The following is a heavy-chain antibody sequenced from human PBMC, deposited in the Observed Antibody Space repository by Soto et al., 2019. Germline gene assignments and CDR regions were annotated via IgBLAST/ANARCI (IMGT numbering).Heavy chain of an antibody. J-gene: IGHJ4*02. CDR2: ISWDGGST. CDR1: GFTFDDYA. D-gene: IGHD3-16*02. CDR3: VKPKGRWHTKSYYFDY. V-gene: IGHV3-43D*04. Sequence: PGGSLRLSCAASGFTFDDYAMHWVRQAPGKGLEWVSLISWDGGSTYYADSVKGRFTISRDNSKNSLYLQMNSLRAEDTALYYCVKPKGRWHTKSYYFDYWGQGTLVTVSS.